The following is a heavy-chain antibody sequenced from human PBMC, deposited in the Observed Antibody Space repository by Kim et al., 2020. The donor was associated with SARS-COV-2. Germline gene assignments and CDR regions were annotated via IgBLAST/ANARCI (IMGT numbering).Heavy chain of an antibody. CDR2: MYYSGSS. CDR3: ARHLGDYLSPMTS. Sequence: SETLSLTCTVSGGSISSSSYYWGWIRQPPGKGLEWIGNMYYSGSSYYNPSLKSRVTISVDTSKNEFSLKLSSVTAADTAVYYCARHLGDYLSPMTSWGQGTLVTVSS. CDR1: GGSISSSSYY. J-gene: IGHJ4*02. D-gene: IGHD4-17*01. V-gene: IGHV4-39*01.